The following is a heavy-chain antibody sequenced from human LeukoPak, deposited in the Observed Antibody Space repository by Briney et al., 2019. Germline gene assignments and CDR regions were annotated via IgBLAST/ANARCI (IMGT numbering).Heavy chain of an antibody. CDR2: MSGSGGST. Sequence: PGGSLRLSCVASGFTFGKYWMSWVRQAPGKGLEWVSAMSGSGGSTYYVDSVKGRFTISRDNSKNTLYLEMNSLRAEDTAVYHCAKGRSTSCYSASDIWGQGTMVTVSS. CDR1: GFTFGKYW. J-gene: IGHJ3*02. V-gene: IGHV3-23*01. D-gene: IGHD2-2*02. CDR3: AKGRSTSCYSASDI.